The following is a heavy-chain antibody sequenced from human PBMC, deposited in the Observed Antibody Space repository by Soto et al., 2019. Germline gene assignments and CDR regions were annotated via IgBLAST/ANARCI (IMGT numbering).Heavy chain of an antibody. CDR1: GFTFSSYA. Sequence: EVQLLESGGGLVQPGGSLRLSCAAPGFTFSSYAMSWVRQAPGKGLEWDSAISGSGGSTYYADSVKGRFTISRDNSKNTLYLQMNKLRAEDTAVYYCANGGLDWNYEGYYYYGMDVWGQGTTVTVSS. D-gene: IGHD1-7*01. CDR3: ANGGLDWNYEGYYYYGMDV. J-gene: IGHJ6*02. V-gene: IGHV3-23*01. CDR2: ISGSGGST.